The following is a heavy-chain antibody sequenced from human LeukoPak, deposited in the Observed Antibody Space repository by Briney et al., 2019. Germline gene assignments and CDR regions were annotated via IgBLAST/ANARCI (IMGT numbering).Heavy chain of an antibody. CDR2: IYHNGDT. CDR1: GGSIISGDYY. CDR3: ARAGVVPAAINRAFDI. Sequence: PSETLSLTCIVSGGSIISGDYYWSWIRQPLGKGLEWIGYIYHNGDTYYNPSLKSRISISVDTSKNQFSLKLSSVTAADTAVYYCARAGVVPAAINRAFDIWGQGSVVTVSS. J-gene: IGHJ3*02. V-gene: IGHV4-30-4*08. D-gene: IGHD2-2*02.